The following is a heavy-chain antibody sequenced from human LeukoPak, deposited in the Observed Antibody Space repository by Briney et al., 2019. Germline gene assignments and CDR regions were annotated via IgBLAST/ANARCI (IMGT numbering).Heavy chain of an antibody. CDR3: ARRRVVCGLDDAFDI. J-gene: IGHJ3*02. CDR1: WNSFPNYL. D-gene: IGHD2-15*01. Sequence: GESPKTFWRGFWNSFPNYLNVRGRQMPGEGLGLGVSIYPCGSDTKYSAFLHGQVTISADKSNTPAYLLRSRLKAADTAMYYCARRRVVCGLDDAFDIWGEGTMVTVSS. CDR2: IYPCGSDT. V-gene: IGHV5-51*01.